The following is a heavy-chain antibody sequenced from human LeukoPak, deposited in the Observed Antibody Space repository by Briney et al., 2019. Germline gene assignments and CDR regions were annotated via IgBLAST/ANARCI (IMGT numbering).Heavy chain of an antibody. Sequence: GGSLRLSCAASGFTFSSYAMSWVRQAPGKGLEWVGLTSNKAKSYTTEYAASVKGRFTISRDDSKDSLYLQMNSLKTEDTAVYYCALMYYFDSGASQSFDYWGQGTLVTVSS. CDR2: TSNKAKSYTT. J-gene: IGHJ4*02. V-gene: IGHV3-72*01. CDR3: ALMYYFDSGASQSFDY. CDR1: GFTFSSYA. D-gene: IGHD3-22*01.